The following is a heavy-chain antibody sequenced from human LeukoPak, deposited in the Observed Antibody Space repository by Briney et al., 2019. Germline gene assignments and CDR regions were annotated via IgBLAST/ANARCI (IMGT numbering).Heavy chain of an antibody. V-gene: IGHV3-64*01. J-gene: IGHJ6*03. Sequence: GGSLRLSCAASGFTFSSYAMSWVRQAPGKGLEYVSAISSNGGSTYYANSVKGRFTISRDNSKNTLYLQMGSLRAEDMAVYYCARDADGDYYYYYMDVWGKGTTVTVSS. CDR3: ARDADGDYYYYYMDV. CDR1: GFTFSSYA. D-gene: IGHD4-17*01. CDR2: ISSNGGST.